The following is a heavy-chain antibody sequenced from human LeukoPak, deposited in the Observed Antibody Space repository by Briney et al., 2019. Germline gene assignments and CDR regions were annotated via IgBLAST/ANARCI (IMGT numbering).Heavy chain of an antibody. CDR1: GGTFSSYA. Sequence: ASVKVSCKASGGTFSSYAISWVGQAPGQGLEWMGGIIPIFGTANYAQKFQGRVTITADESTSTAYMELSSLRSEDTAVYYCARGTRNCGGDCYPLDYWGQGTLVTVSS. V-gene: IGHV1-69*13. D-gene: IGHD2-21*02. CDR3: ARGTRNCGGDCYPLDY. CDR2: IIPIFGTA. J-gene: IGHJ4*02.